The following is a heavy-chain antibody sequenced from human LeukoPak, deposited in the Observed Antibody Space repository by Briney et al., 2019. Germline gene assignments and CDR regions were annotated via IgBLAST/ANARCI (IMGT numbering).Heavy chain of an antibody. V-gene: IGHV4-30-4*01. D-gene: IGHD3-10*01. CDR2: IYYSGST. CDR1: GGSI. Sequence: SETLSLTCTVSGGSIWSWIRQPPGKGLEWIGYIYYSGSTYYNPSLESRVTTSVDTSKNQFSLKLSSVTAADTAVYYCAREGVIRGGFDYWGQGTLVTVSS. CDR3: AREGVIRGGFDY. J-gene: IGHJ4*02.